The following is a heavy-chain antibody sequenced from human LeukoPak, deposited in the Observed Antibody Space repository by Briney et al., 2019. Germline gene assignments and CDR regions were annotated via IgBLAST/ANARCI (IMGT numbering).Heavy chain of an antibody. D-gene: IGHD3-22*01. CDR3: AKASAMIVVVSKHFDY. V-gene: IGHV3-23*01. Sequence: GGSLRLSCAASGFTFSSYAMSWVRQAPGKGLEWVSAISGSGGSTYYADSVKGRFTISRDNSKNTLYLQMNSLRAENTAVYYCAKASAMIVVVSKHFDYWGQGTLVTVSS. CDR1: GFTFSSYA. J-gene: IGHJ4*02. CDR2: ISGSGGST.